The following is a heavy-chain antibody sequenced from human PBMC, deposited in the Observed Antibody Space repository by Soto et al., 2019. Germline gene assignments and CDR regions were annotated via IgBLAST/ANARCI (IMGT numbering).Heavy chain of an antibody. CDR2: IRSKAYGGTT. D-gene: IGHD5-18*01. J-gene: IGHJ4*02. CDR1: GFPFGDYA. Sequence: GGSLRLSCTASGFPFGDYAMSWFRQAPWKGLEWVGFIRSKAYGGTTEYAASVKGRFTISRDDSKSIAYLQMNSLKTEDTAVYYCTRLTRGYNYGYDDYWGQGTLVTVYS. V-gene: IGHV3-49*03. CDR3: TRLTRGYNYGYDDY.